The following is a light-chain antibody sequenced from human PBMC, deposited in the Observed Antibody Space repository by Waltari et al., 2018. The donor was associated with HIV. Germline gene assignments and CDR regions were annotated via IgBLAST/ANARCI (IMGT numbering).Light chain of an antibody. V-gene: IGLV3-21*04. Sequence: SFVLTHPPSVSVAPGTTATISCVGWNIGSNSVHWYKPLPGQAPVLVVRFNSDRPSGIPDRFSGSNSGHTATLTITSVEAGDEADYYCQVWDSSNDHVVFGGGTELTVL. CDR3: QVWDSSNDHVV. J-gene: IGLJ3*02. CDR2: FNS. CDR1: NIGSNS.